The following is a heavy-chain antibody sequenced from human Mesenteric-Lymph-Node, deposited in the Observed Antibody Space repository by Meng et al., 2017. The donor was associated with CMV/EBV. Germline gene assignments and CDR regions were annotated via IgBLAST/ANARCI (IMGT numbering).Heavy chain of an antibody. CDR1: GFALSSYS. V-gene: IGHV3-7*01. CDR3: ARWDYSSGWYIDY. D-gene: IGHD6-19*01. J-gene: IGHJ4*02. Sequence: GGSLRLSCAASGFALSSYSMNWVRQAPGKGLEWVANIKPDGNEQQYMDSVKGRFTISRDNAKNSVSLQMNNLRVEDTAVYYCARWDYSSGWYIDYWGQGTLVTVSS. CDR2: IKPDGNEQ.